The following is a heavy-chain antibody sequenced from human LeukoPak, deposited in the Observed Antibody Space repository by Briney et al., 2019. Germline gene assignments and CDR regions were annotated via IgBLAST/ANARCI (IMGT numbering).Heavy chain of an antibody. CDR2: ISYDGSNK. CDR1: GFTFSSYG. D-gene: IGHD6-13*01. Sequence: PGGSLRLSCAASGFTFSSYGMHWVRQAPGKGLEWVAVISYDGSNKYYADSVKGRFTISRDNSKNTLYLQMNSLRAEDTAVYYCAKEGYSSSWPYYYYYYMDVWGKGTTVTVSS. J-gene: IGHJ6*03. V-gene: IGHV3-30*18. CDR3: AKEGYSSSWPYYYYYYMDV.